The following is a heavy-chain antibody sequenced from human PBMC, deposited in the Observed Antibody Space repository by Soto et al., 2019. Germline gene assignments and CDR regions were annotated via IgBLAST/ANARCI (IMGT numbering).Heavy chain of an antibody. D-gene: IGHD3-9*01. CDR1: GYSFTSYW. CDR3: ARPRRYFDKYYFDY. J-gene: IGHJ4*02. V-gene: IGHV5-51*01. CDR2: IYPGDSDT. Sequence: LKISFKGSGYSFTSYWIGWVRQMPGKGLEWMGIIYPGDSDTRYSPSFQGQVTISADKSISTAYLQWSSLKASDTAMYYCARPRRYFDKYYFDYWGQGTLVTVSS.